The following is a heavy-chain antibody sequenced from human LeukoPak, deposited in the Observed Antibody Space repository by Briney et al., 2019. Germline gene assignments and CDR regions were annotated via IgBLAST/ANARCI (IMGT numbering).Heavy chain of an antibody. D-gene: IGHD3-3*01. CDR3: ARDDHYDFWSGFWRL. V-gene: IGHV1-46*01. CDR1: GYTFTSCY. CDR2: INPSGGST. J-gene: IGHJ4*02. Sequence: ASVKVSCKASGYTFTSCYMHWVRQAPGQGLEWMGIINPSGGSTSYAQKFQGRVTMTRDTSTSTVYMELSSLRSEDTAVYYCARDDHYDFWSGFWRLWGQGTLVTVSS.